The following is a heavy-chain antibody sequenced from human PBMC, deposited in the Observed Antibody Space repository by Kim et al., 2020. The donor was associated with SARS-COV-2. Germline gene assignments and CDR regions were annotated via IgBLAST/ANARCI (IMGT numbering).Heavy chain of an antibody. CDR2: IYYSGST. Sequence: SETLSLTCTVSGGSISSSSYYWGWIRQPPGKGLEWIGSIYYSGSTYYNPSLKSRVTISVDTSKNQFSLKLSSVTAADTAVYYCARDGGLRWNWFDPWGQGTLVTVSS. CDR1: GGSISSSSYY. D-gene: IGHD3-16*01. CDR3: ARDGGLRWNWFDP. J-gene: IGHJ5*02. V-gene: IGHV4-39*07.